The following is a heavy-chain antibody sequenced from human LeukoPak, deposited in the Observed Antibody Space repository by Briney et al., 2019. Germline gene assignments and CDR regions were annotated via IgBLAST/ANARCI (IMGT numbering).Heavy chain of an antibody. J-gene: IGHJ4*02. Sequence: SETLSLTCTVSGDSINSGGYYWSWIRQPPGKGLDWIGDIYLTGSTSYNPSLKSRVTISVDRSKNQFSLKLTSVTAADTAVYYCAREVLSTSRPFDYWGQGTLVTVSS. D-gene: IGHD2-2*01. CDR1: GDSINSGGYY. CDR2: IYLTGST. CDR3: AREVLSTSRPFDY. V-gene: IGHV4-30-2*01.